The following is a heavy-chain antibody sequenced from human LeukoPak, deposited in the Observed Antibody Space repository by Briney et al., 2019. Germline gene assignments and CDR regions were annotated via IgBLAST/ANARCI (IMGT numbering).Heavy chain of an antibody. J-gene: IGHJ5*02. D-gene: IGHD6-19*01. CDR1: GFTFSNFA. V-gene: IGHV3-23*01. CDR3: AKDASGWYLDGWFDP. Sequence: PGGSLRLSCAASGFTFSNFALSWVRQAPGKGLEWISAITISSGDTYYADSVKGRFTISRDNSKNTLYLQMNSLRAEDTAVYYCAKDASGWYLDGWFDPWGQGTLVTVSS. CDR2: ITISSGDT.